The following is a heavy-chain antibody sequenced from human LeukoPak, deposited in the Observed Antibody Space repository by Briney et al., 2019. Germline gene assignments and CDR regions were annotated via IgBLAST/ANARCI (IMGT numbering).Heavy chain of an antibody. V-gene: IGHV3-30*02. Sequence: PGGSLRLSCAASGFTFSSYGMHWVRQAPGKGLEWVAFIRYDGSNKYYADSVKGRFTISRDNSKNTLYLQMNSLRAEDTAVYYCARGDWEWELLYYYYYMDVWGEGTTVTISS. J-gene: IGHJ6*03. CDR2: IRYDGSNK. CDR3: ARGDWEWELLYYYYYMDV. D-gene: IGHD1-26*01. CDR1: GFTFSSYG.